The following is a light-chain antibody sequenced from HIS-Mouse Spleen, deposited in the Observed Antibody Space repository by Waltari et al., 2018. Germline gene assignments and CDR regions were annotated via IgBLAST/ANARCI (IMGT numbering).Light chain of an antibody. CDR1: QSVSSSY. J-gene: IGKJ5*01. Sequence: DIVMTQSPLSLPVTPGEPASISCRASQSVSSSYLAWYQQKPGQAPRLLIYGASSRATGIPDRFSGSGSGTDFTLTISRLEPEDFAVYYCQQYGNSSTFGQGTRLEIK. V-gene: IGKV3-20*01. CDR2: GAS. CDR3: QQYGNSST.